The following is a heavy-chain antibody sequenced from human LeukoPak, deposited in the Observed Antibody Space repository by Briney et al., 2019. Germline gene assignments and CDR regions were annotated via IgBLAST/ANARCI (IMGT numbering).Heavy chain of an antibody. CDR1: GGSISSYY. D-gene: IGHD4-23*01. CDR2: IYYSGST. CDR3: AREDYGGNEGY. J-gene: IGHJ4*02. V-gene: IGHV4-59*12. Sequence: SETLSLTCTVSGGSISSYYWSWIRQPPGKGLGWIGYIYYSGSTNYNPSLKSRVTISVDTSKNQFSLKLSSVTAADTAVYYCAREDYGGNEGYWGQGTLVTVSS.